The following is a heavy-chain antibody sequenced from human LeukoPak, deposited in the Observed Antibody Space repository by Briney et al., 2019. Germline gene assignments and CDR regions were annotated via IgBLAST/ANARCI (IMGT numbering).Heavy chain of an antibody. V-gene: IGHV4-39*01. CDR1: GGSISSSSYY. D-gene: IGHD5-12*01. J-gene: IGHJ5*02. CDR3: ARQGGYSGYDPNRWFDP. Sequence: NPSETLSLTCTVSGGSISSSSYYWGWIRQPPGKGLEWIGSIYYSGSTYYNPSLKSRVTISVDTSKNQFSLKLSSVTAADTAVYYCARQGGYSGYDPNRWFDPWGQGTPVTVSS. CDR2: IYYSGST.